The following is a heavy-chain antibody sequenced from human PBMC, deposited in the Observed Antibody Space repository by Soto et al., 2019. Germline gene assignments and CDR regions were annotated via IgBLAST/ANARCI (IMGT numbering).Heavy chain of an antibody. CDR3: ASRLSTRDFYYYMDV. J-gene: IGHJ6*03. V-gene: IGHV1-8*01. D-gene: IGHD3-10*01. CDR1: GYTFTTYD. Sequence: QVQLVQSGAEVKKPGASVKVSCKTSGYTFTTYDIIWVRQATGQGLEWMGWMNPNSGNTGSAQKFQGRVIMTRNTSINTAYMELSSLRSDDTAVYYCASRLSTRDFYYYMDVWGKGTTVTVSS. CDR2: MNPNSGNT.